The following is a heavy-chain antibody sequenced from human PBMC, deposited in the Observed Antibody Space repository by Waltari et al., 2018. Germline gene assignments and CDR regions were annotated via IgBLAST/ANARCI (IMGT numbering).Heavy chain of an antibody. Sequence: QVQLQESGPGLVKPSETLSLTCAVSGDSITSASYWGWIRQPPGKGLEWIGYVYHFGRSSYNPSLKRRVTMSVDTSKRQFSLNLSSVTAADTAVYYCARHESAHYGGFDSWGRGTLVTVSA. CDR3: ARHESAHYGGFDS. J-gene: IGHJ4*02. CDR1: GDSITSASY. V-gene: IGHV4-38-2*01. CDR2: VYHFGRS. D-gene: IGHD4-17*01.